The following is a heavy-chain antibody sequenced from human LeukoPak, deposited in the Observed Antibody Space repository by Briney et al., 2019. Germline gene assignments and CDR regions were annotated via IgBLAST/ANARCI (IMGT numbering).Heavy chain of an antibody. CDR1: GFTFSGYA. CDR3: AKDLGTAMVELDY. CDR2: ISGSGGST. V-gene: IGHV3-23*01. Sequence: GGSLRLSCAASGFTFSGYAMSWVRQAPGKGLEWVSAISGSGGSTYYAHSVKGRFTISRDNSKNTLYLQMNSLRAEDTAVYYCAKDLGTAMVELDYWGQGTLVTVSS. J-gene: IGHJ4*02. D-gene: IGHD5-18*01.